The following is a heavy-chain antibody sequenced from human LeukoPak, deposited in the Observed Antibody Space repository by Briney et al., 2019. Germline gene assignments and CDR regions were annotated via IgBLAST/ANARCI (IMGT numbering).Heavy chain of an antibody. D-gene: IGHD1-26*01. CDR1: GGSFSGYY. Sequence: SETLSLTCAVYGGSFSGYYWSWIRQPPGKGLEWIGEINHSGSTNYNPSLKSRVTISVDTSKNQFSLKLSSVTVADAAVYYCARVWELSDAFDIWGQGTMVTVSS. V-gene: IGHV4-34*01. CDR2: INHSGST. J-gene: IGHJ3*02. CDR3: ARVWELSDAFDI.